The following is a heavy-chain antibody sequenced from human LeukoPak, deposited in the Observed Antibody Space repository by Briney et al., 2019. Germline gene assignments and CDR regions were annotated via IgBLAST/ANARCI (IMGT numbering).Heavy chain of an antibody. V-gene: IGHV4-59*08. D-gene: IGHD1-26*01. CDR1: GDSISGFY. Sequence: SETLSLTCTVSGDSISGFYWSWIRQPPRKGLEWIAYIYYSGTTNYNPSLKSRVTISVDTSKNQFSLKMDSMTAADTAVYYCARHSGSYSSRSSFDPWGQGTLVTVSS. J-gene: IGHJ5*02. CDR2: IYYSGTT. CDR3: ARHSGSYSSRSSFDP.